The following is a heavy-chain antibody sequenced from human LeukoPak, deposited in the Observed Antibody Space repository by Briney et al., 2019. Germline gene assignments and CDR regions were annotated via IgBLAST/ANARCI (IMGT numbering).Heavy chain of an antibody. V-gene: IGHV1-2*02. CDR1: GYTFTDYN. CDR3: ARRLMVDGFDY. J-gene: IGHJ4*02. Sequence: ASVKVSCTASGYTFTDYNMHWVRQAHAQGLEWVGWSNPNSSGTNYAQKFQGRVTMTRDTSISTAYMELSRLRSDDTAVYYCARRLMVDGFDYWGQGTLVTVSS. D-gene: IGHD4/OR15-4a*01. CDR2: SNPNSSGT.